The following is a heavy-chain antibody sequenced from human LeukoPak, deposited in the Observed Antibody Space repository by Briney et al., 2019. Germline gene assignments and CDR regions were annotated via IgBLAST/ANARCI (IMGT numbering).Heavy chain of an antibody. D-gene: IGHD3-10*01. Sequence: SETLSLTCAVYGGSFSGYYWSWIRQPPGKGLEWIGEINHSGSTNYNPSLKSRVTISVDTSKNQFSLKLSSVTAADTAVYYCARGRITKVQGAWYFDYWGQGTLVTVSS. CDR3: ARGRITKVQGAWYFDY. J-gene: IGHJ4*02. CDR2: INHSGST. V-gene: IGHV4-34*01. CDR1: GGSFSGYY.